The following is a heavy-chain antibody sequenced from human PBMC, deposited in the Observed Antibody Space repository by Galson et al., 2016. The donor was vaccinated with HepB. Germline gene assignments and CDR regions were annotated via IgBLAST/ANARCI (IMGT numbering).Heavy chain of an antibody. V-gene: IGHV1-18*04. CDR2: ISAYNGNT. J-gene: IGHJ5*02. Sequence: SVKVSCKASGYTFTSYGINWVRQAPGRGLEWMGWISAYNGNTDFPQKFQDRVSLTTDTSTSTAYMELRSLKSDDTAIYYCARDQSSDWLTTNWFDPWGQGSLVIVSP. CDR1: GYTFTSYG. CDR3: ARDQSSDWLTTNWFDP. D-gene: IGHD3-9*01.